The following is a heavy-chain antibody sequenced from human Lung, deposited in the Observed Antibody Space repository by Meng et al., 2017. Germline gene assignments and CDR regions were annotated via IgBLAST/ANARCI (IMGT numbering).Heavy chain of an antibody. CDR2: INHSGST. J-gene: IGHJ4*02. CDR1: GGSFSDYY. Sequence: GQLQPWGAGLLKPSETLSRSCVVSGGSFSDYYWSWIRQPPGKGLEWIGEINHSGSTNYNPSLESRATISVDTSQNNLSLKLSSVTAADSAVYYCARGPTTMAHDFDYWGQGTLVTVSS. CDR3: ARGPTTMAHDFDY. V-gene: IGHV4-34*01. D-gene: IGHD4-11*01.